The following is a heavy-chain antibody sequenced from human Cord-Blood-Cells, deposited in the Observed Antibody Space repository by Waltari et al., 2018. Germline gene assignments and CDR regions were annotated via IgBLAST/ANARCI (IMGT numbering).Heavy chain of an antibody. D-gene: IGHD3-3*01. J-gene: IGHJ4*02. CDR1: GGSFSGYY. CDR3: ARWMITIFGVVIGFDY. V-gene: IGHV4-34*01. Sequence: QVQLQQWGAGLLKPSETLSLTCAVYGGSFSGYYWSWIRQPPGKGLEWIGEINHSGSTNYHPSLKRRCTISVDTSKNQFSLKLSSVTAADTAVYYCARWMITIFGVVIGFDYWGQGTLVTVSS. CDR2: INHSGST.